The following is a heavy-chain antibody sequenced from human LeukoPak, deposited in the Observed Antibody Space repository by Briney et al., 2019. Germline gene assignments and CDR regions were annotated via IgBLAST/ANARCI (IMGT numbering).Heavy chain of an antibody. Sequence: KPSETLSLTCTVSGGSISSYYWSWIRQPPGKGLEWIGEINHSGSTNYNPSLKSRVTISVDTSKNQFSLKLSSVTAADTAVYYCARGRRLRYWGQGTLVTVSS. CDR3: ARGRRLRY. CDR1: GGSISSYY. V-gene: IGHV4-34*01. J-gene: IGHJ4*02. CDR2: INHSGST.